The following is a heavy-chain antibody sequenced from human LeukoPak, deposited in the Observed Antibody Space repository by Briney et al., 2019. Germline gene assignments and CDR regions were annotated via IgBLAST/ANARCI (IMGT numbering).Heavy chain of an antibody. CDR2: IYYSGST. V-gene: IGHV4-59*01. CDR3: ARGHYYDSIEAFDI. CDR1: GGSISSYY. Sequence: SETLSLTCTVSGGSISSYYWSWIRQPPGKGLEWIGYIYYSGSTNYNPSLKSRVTISVDTSKNQFSLKLSSVTAADTAVYYCARGHYYDSIEAFDIWGQGTMVTVSS. D-gene: IGHD3-22*01. J-gene: IGHJ3*02.